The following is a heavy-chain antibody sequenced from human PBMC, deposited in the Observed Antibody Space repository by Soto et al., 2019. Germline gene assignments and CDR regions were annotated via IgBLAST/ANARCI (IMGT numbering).Heavy chain of an antibody. V-gene: IGHV3-30*04. Sequence: AGGSLRLSCAASGFSFSTYAMHWVRQAPGKGLEWVAVISDDGRNKYFAESVKGRFTISRDNSKNTLYLQMNSLRGDDTALYYCARESDIKQSLIPGGFSYWGQGTLVTVSS. J-gene: IGHJ4*02. D-gene: IGHD3-16*01. CDR2: ISDDGRNK. CDR1: GFSFSTYA. CDR3: ARESDIKQSLIPGGFSY.